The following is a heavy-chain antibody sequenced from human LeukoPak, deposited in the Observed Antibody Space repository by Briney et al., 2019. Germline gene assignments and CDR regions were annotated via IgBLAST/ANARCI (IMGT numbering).Heavy chain of an antibody. Sequence: ASVKVSCKASGYTFTSYYMHWVRQAPGQGLEWMGIINPSGGSTSYAQKFQGRVTMTRDTSISTAYMELSRLRSDDTAVYYCARDGLAVSFDYWGQGTLVTVSS. J-gene: IGHJ4*02. V-gene: IGHV1-46*01. CDR2: INPSGGST. CDR3: ARDGLAVSFDY. D-gene: IGHD3-16*01. CDR1: GYTFTSYY.